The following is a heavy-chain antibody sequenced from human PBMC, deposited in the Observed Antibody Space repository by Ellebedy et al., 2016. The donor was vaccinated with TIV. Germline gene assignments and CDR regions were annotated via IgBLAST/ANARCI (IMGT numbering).Heavy chain of an antibody. D-gene: IGHD5-24*01. CDR2: ISYTGTT. J-gene: IGHJ4*02. V-gene: IGHV4-59*01. Sequence: MPSDTLSLTCSVSGGSISNYLWTWTRQPPGKGLKLIWFISYTGTTKTNPSLNSRVTMTFDTSTNQFSLKLTSVTAADTAMYYCASGSGDGTNFYFHYWGQGTLVTVAS. CDR3: ASGSGDGTNFYFHY. CDR1: GGSISNYL.